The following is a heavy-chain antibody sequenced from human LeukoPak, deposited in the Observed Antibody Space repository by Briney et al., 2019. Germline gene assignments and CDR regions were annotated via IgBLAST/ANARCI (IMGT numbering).Heavy chain of an antibody. V-gene: IGHV3-48*04. CDR1: GFSFSTSS. CDR2: ISSSSSAI. J-gene: IGHJ3*02. CDR3: ARDLGPHSSSPNSGAFDI. D-gene: IGHD6-6*01. Sequence: GGSLRLSCAASGFSFSTSSMNWVRQAPGKGLEWISYISSSSSAIYYGDSVKGRFAISRDNAKNSLYLQMNSLRAEDTAVYYCARDLGPHSSSPNSGAFDIWGQGTMVTVSS.